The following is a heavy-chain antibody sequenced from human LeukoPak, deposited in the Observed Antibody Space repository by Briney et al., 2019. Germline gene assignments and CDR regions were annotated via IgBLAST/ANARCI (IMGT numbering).Heavy chain of an antibody. CDR1: GFTFSSYA. Sequence: GGSLRLSCAASGFTFSSYAMSWVRQAPGKGLAWVSAISGSGFSTYYADSVKGRFTTSRDKSKNTLYLQMNSLRAEDTAVYYCAKDSYYDSSGYPYYFDYWGQGTLVTVSS. D-gene: IGHD3-22*01. CDR2: ISGSGFST. V-gene: IGHV3-23*01. CDR3: AKDSYYDSSGYPYYFDY. J-gene: IGHJ4*02.